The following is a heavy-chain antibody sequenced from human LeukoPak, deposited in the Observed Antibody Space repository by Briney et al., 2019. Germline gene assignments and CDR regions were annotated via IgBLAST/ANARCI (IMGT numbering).Heavy chain of an antibody. CDR3: ARDHERVVINYFDY. Sequence: GGSLRLSWAASGFTFSSYGMHWVRQAPGKGLEWVAVIWYDGSNKYYADSVKGRFTISSDNSKNTLYLQMNSLRAEDTAVYYCARDHERVVINYFDYWVQGTLVTVSS. V-gene: IGHV3-33*01. D-gene: IGHD3-3*01. CDR1: GFTFSSYG. J-gene: IGHJ4*02. CDR2: IWYDGSNK.